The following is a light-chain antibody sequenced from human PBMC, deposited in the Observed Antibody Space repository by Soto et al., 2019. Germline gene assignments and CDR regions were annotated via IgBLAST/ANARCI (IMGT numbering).Light chain of an antibody. Sequence: QSVLTQPASVSGSPGQSITISCTGTSSDVGSYNLVSWYQQHPGKAPKLMIYEVSKRPSGVSNRFSGSKSGNTASLTISGLQAEDAADYYCCSYAGSSTHVVFGGGTKLTVL. CDR1: SSDVGSYNL. V-gene: IGLV2-23*02. CDR3: CSYAGSSTHVV. J-gene: IGLJ2*01. CDR2: EVS.